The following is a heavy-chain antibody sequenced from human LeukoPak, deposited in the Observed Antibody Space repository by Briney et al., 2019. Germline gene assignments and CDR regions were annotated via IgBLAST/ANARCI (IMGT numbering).Heavy chain of an antibody. Sequence: GASVKVSCKASGGTFSSYAISWVRQAPGQGLEWMGAIIPIFGTANYAQKFQGRVTITADKSTSTAYMELSSLRSEDTAVYYCAIGRYYYDSSGCFDYWGQGTLVTVSS. J-gene: IGHJ4*02. V-gene: IGHV1-69*06. D-gene: IGHD3-22*01. CDR2: IIPIFGTA. CDR1: GGTFSSYA. CDR3: AIGRYYYDSSGCFDY.